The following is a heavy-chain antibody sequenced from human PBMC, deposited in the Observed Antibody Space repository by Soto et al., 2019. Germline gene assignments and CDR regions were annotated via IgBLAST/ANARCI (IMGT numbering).Heavy chain of an antibody. V-gene: IGHV4-31*03. CDR1: GGSISSGGYY. J-gene: IGHJ2*01. CDR2: IYYSGST. Sequence: QVQLQESGPGLVKPSQTLSLTCTVSGGSISSGGYYWSWIRQHPGKGLEWIGYIYYSGSTYYNPYLTSRVTISVDTSKNQFSLKLSSVTAADTAVYYCARGIKTYYYDSSGYYGWYFDLWGRGTLVTVSS. CDR3: ARGIKTYYYDSSGYYGWYFDL. D-gene: IGHD3-22*01.